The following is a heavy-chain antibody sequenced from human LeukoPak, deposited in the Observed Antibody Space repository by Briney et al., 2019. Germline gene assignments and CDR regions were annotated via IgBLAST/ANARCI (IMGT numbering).Heavy chain of an antibody. Sequence: PGGSLRLSCAASGFTFSNHWMHWVRQAPGKGLVWVSRINGDGSSTTYADSVQGRFTISRDNAKNMLYLQMNSLRAEDTAVYYCARVGAALGGSWFDPWGQGTLVTVSS. CDR3: ARVGAALGGSWFDP. D-gene: IGHD6-6*01. CDR1: GFTFSNHW. CDR2: INGDGSST. V-gene: IGHV3-74*01. J-gene: IGHJ5*02.